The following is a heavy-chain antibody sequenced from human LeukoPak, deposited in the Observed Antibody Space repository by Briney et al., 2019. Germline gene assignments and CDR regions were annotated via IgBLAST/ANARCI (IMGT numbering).Heavy chain of an antibody. V-gene: IGHV3-21*01. CDR1: GFTFSSYG. J-gene: IGHJ4*02. CDR2: ISSSSYI. CDR3: ARDYVAVDGDY. D-gene: IGHD6-19*01. Sequence: PGGSLRLSCAASGFTFSSYGMNWVRQAPGKGLEWVSSISSSSYIYYADSVKGRFTISRDNAKNSLYLQMNSLRAEDTAVYYCARDYVAVDGDYWGQGTLVTVSS.